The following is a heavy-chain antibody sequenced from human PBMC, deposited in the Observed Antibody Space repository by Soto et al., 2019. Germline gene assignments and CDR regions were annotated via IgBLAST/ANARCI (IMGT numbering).Heavy chain of an antibody. V-gene: IGHV4-31*03. CDR2: IHYTEST. J-gene: IGHJ3*01. D-gene: IGHD3-16*01. CDR1: GGSISSGGYY. Sequence: QVQLQQSGPGLVKPSQTLSLTCTVSGGSISSGGYYWNWIRQPPGKELEWIGYIHYTESTYYNPSLKSRVIVSIDTSKNQFSLRLSSVTAADTAVYYCTRGGWGYAFDVWGQGTMVTVSS. CDR3: TRGGWGYAFDV.